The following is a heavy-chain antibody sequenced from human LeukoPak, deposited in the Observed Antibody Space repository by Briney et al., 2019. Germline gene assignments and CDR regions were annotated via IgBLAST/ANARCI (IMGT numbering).Heavy chain of an antibody. J-gene: IGHJ5*02. CDR2: ISWNSGSI. D-gene: IGHD1-26*01. CDR3: ARDRGGATLNWFDP. CDR1: GFTFDDYA. V-gene: IGHV3-9*01. Sequence: GGSLRLSCAASGFTFDDYAMHWVRQAPGKGLEWVSGISWNSGSIGYADSVKGRFTISRDNAKNSLYLQMNSLRAEDTAVYYCARDRGGATLNWFDPWGQGTLVTVSS.